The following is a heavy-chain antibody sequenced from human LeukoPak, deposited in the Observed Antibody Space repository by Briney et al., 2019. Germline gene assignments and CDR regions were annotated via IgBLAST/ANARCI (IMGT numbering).Heavy chain of an antibody. J-gene: IGHJ4*02. CDR1: GGTFSSYA. V-gene: IGHV1-69*01. CDR3: ARERLITSIVGAIYYFDY. CDR2: IIPIFGTA. D-gene: IGHD1-26*01. Sequence: GSSVKVSCKASGGTFSSYAISWVRQAPGQGLEWMGGIIPIFGTANYAQKFQGRVTITADESTSTAYMELSSLRSEDTAVYYCARERLITSIVGAIYYFDYWGQGTLVTVSS.